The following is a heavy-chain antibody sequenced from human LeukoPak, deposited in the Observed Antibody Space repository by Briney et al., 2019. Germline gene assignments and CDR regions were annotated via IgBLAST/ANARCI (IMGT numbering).Heavy chain of an antibody. CDR1: GGSISSYY. J-gene: IGHJ4*02. V-gene: IGHV4-59*01. CDR3: ARVPIVDGYWGNYFDY. D-gene: IGHD5-24*01. CDR2: FYYSGST. Sequence: PSETLSLTCTVSGGSISSYYWSWIRQTPGKGPEWIGYFYYSGSTSNNPSLESRVTISVDTSKNQFSLKLRSVTAADTAVYYCARVPIVDGYWGNYFDYWGQGTLVTVSS.